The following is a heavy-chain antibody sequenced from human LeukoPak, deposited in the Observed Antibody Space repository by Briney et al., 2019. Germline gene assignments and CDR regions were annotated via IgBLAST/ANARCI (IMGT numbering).Heavy chain of an antibody. CDR3: ARDPRWWDHYYDSSGANDY. CDR2: ISAYNGNT. Sequence: ASVKVSCKASGYTFTSYGISWVRQAPGQGLEWMGWISAYNGNTNYAQKLQGRVTMTTDTSTSTAYMELRSLRSDDTAVYYCARDPRWWDHYYDSSGANDYWGQGTLVTVSS. CDR1: GYTFTSYG. J-gene: IGHJ4*02. D-gene: IGHD3-22*01. V-gene: IGHV1-18*01.